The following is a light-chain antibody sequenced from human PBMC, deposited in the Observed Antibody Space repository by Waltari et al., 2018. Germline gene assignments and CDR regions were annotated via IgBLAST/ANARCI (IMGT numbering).Light chain of an antibody. V-gene: IGKV2-30*02. CDR3: MQGTYWPRT. Sequence: DVVMTQSPLSLPVTLGQPASISCRSSQGLVHSDGNTYLNWFQQRPGQSPRRLIYKVSNRDSGVPDRFSGSGSGTDFTLKISRVEAEYVGVYFCMQGTYWPRTFGQGTKVEIK. CDR2: KVS. CDR1: QGLVHSDGNTY. J-gene: IGKJ1*01.